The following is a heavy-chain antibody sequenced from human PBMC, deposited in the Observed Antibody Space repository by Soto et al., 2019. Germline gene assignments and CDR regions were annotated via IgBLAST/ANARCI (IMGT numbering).Heavy chain of an antibody. Sequence: EVQLLESGGELVQPGRSLRLSCAASGFTFNLYTMTWVRQTPGKGLEWVSSIIGNDGSTYYADAVKGRFTISRDNSKNMLYLQMNSLRVDDTAIYYCTKDKWPDGVWDLDYWGQGTLVTVSS. CDR3: TKDKWPDGVWDLDY. D-gene: IGHD4-17*01. V-gene: IGHV3-23*01. J-gene: IGHJ4*02. CDR2: IIGNDGST. CDR1: GFTFNLYT.